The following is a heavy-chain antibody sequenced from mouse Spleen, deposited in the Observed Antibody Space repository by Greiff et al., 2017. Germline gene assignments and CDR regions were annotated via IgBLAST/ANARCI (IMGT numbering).Heavy chain of an antibody. V-gene: IGHV7-3*02. J-gene: IGHJ4*01. CDR2: IRNKANGYTT. Sequence: EVKLVESGGGLVQPGGSLRLSCATSGFTFTDYYMSWVRQPPGKALEWLGFIRNKANGYTTEYSASVKGRFTISRDNSQSILYLQMNTLRAEDSATYYCARDFKHYYAMDYWGQGTSVTVSS. CDR3: ARDFKHYYAMDY. CDR1: GFTFTDYY.